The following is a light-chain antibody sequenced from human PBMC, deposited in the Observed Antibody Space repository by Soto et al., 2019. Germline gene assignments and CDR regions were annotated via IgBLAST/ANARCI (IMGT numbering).Light chain of an antibody. J-gene: IGKJ4*01. V-gene: IGKV4-1*01. CDR2: WAS. CDR1: QSVLFTSNNKNY. Sequence: SVMTQSPDSLAVSLGARATINCKSSQSVLFTSNNKNYLGWFQQKPRQPPKLLLSWASTRESGVPDRFSGSGSGTDFILTISSLQAEDVAVYYCQQYYTTPLTFGGGTKVDIK. CDR3: QQYYTTPLT.